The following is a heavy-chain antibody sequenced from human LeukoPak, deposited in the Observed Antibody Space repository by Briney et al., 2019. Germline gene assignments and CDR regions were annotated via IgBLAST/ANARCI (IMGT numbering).Heavy chain of an antibody. V-gene: IGHV3-53*01. CDR3: ASAFYGGNPDAGY. D-gene: IGHD4-23*01. CDR1: GESFSGYN. Sequence: ETLSLTCAVYGESFSGYNWNWVRQAPGKGLEWVSAIYSGGNTYYADSVKGRFTISRDNSKNTLYLQMNSLRAEDTAVYYCASAFYGGNPDAGYWGQGTLVTVSS. CDR2: IYSGGNT. J-gene: IGHJ4*02.